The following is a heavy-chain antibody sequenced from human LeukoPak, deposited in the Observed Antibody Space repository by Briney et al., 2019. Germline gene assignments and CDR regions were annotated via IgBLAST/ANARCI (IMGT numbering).Heavy chain of an antibody. CDR2: ISTSGGNT. V-gene: IGHV3-23*01. CDR1: GFTFSNYA. Sequence: RGSLRLSCAASGFTFSNYAMSWVRQAPGKGLEWVSAISTSGGNTYYADSVKGRFTISRDNSRNTLSLQMNSLRAEDTAIYYCARQLGYCSDGSCYFDYWGQGILVTVSS. J-gene: IGHJ4*02. D-gene: IGHD2-15*01. CDR3: ARQLGYCSDGSCYFDY.